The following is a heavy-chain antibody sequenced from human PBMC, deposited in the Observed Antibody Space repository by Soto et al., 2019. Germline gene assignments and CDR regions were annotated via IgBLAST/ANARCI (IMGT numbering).Heavy chain of an antibody. V-gene: IGHV4-34*01. D-gene: IGHD6-13*01. Sequence: SETLSLTCAVYGGSFSGYYWSWIRQPPGKGLEWIGSIYYSGSTYYNPSLKSRVTISVDTSKNQFSLKLSSVTAADTAVYYCARSIREAAAGTLNYYYYYGMDVWGQGTTVTSP. J-gene: IGHJ6*02. CDR2: IYYSGST. CDR1: GGSFSGYY. CDR3: ARSIREAAAGTLNYYYYYGMDV.